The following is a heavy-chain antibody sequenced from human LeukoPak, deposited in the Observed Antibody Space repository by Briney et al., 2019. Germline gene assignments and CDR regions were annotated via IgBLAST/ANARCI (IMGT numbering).Heavy chain of an antibody. J-gene: IGHJ4*02. CDR1: GYTFTGHY. Sequence: GASVKVSCKASGYTFTGHYMHWVRQAPGQGLEWMGWIKPNSGGTNYAQKFQGRVTMTRDTSISTAYMELSRLRSDDTAVYYCAREIKFGNYYFDYWGQGTLVTVSS. V-gene: IGHV1-2*02. D-gene: IGHD3-16*01. CDR3: AREIKFGNYYFDY. CDR2: IKPNSGGT.